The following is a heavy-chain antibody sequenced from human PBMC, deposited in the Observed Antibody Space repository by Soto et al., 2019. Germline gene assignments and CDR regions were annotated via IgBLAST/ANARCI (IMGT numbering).Heavy chain of an antibody. CDR3: ASDQINQNVFDF. V-gene: IGHV4-4*07. J-gene: IGHJ3*01. Sequence: SETLSLTCSVAGVSISGYYWTWIRQTAGKGLEWIGRMYIGGSTNYNPSLKSRATMSIDTSKNYFSLKLRSVTAVDTAVYYCASDQINQNVFDFWGQGTMVTVSS. CDR1: GVSISGYY. CDR2: MYIGGST.